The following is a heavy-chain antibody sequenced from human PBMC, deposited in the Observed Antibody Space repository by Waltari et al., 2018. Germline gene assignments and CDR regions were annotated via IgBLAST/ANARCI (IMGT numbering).Heavy chain of an antibody. CDR3: ARAVKSPYSSSWYGWFFDY. Sequence: QVQLQQWGAGLLKPSETLSLTCAVYGGSFSGYYWSWIRQPPGKGLEWIGEINHSGSTNYNPSLKSRVTISVDTSKNQFSLKLSSVTAADTAVYYCARAVKSPYSSSWYGWFFDYWGQGILVTVSS. CDR1: GGSFSGYY. J-gene: IGHJ4*02. D-gene: IGHD6-13*01. CDR2: INHSGST. V-gene: IGHV4-34*01.